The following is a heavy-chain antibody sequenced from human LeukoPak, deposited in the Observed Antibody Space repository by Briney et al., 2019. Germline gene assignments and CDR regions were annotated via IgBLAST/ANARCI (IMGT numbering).Heavy chain of an antibody. Sequence: GGSLRLSCAASGFTFSSYGMHWVGQAPGKGLEWVAFIRYDGSNKYYADSVKGRFTISRDNSKNTLYLQMNSLRAEDTAVYYCAKITYYYDSSASVVADYFDYWGQGTLVSVSS. D-gene: IGHD3-22*01. CDR3: AKITYYYDSSASVVADYFDY. V-gene: IGHV3-30*02. CDR2: IRYDGSNK. CDR1: GFTFSSYG. J-gene: IGHJ4*02.